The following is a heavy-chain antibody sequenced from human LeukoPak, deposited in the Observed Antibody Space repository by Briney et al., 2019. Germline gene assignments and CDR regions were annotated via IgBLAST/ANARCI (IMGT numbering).Heavy chain of an antibody. Sequence: GGSLRLSCAASGFTFSSYAMTWVRQAPGKELEWVSTISGSVGGSGGSTFYADSVKGRFTISRDNSKNTLYLQMNGLRADDTAVYYCAKVDCGSPGCRRIDYWGQGTLVTASS. D-gene: IGHD2-2*01. CDR3: AKVDCGSPGCRRIDY. V-gene: IGHV3-23*01. CDR1: GFTFSSYA. J-gene: IGHJ4*02. CDR2: ISGSVGGSGGST.